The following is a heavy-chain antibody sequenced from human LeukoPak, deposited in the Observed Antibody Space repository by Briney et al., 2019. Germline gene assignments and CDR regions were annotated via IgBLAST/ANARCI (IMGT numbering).Heavy chain of an antibody. CDR3: AIAVPYYDFFGGRGPAFDY. CDR1: GYTFTGYY. CDR2: INPNSGGT. V-gene: IGHV1-2*02. D-gene: IGHD3-3*01. J-gene: IGHJ4*02. Sequence: ASVKVSCKASGYTFTGYYMHWVRQAPGQGLEWMGWINPNSGGTNYAQKFQGRVTMTRNTSISTAYMELSSLRSEDTAVYYCAIAVPYYDFFGGRGPAFDYWGQGTLVSVSS.